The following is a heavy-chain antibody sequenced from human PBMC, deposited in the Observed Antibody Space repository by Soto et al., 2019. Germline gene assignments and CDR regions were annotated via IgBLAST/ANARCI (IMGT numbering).Heavy chain of an antibody. Sequence: QVQLQVSGPGLVKPSQTLSLTCTVSGGSITGGGFYWNWIRQHPEKGLEWIGNIYYSGSTYYNPSLKSRVTISVDTSKNQFSLRLSSVTAADTAVYYCARDLYGSGGDVWGQGTTVTVSS. CDR1: GGSITGGGFY. CDR2: IYYSGST. CDR3: ARDLYGSGGDV. D-gene: IGHD3-10*01. J-gene: IGHJ6*02. V-gene: IGHV4-31*02.